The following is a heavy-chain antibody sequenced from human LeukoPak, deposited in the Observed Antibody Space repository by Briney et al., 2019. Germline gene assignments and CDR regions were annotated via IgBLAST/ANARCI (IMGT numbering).Heavy chain of an antibody. CDR2: ISDTVRDT. D-gene: IGHD4-17*01. V-gene: IGHV3-23*01. CDR3: AKDNYGGIFAS. CDR1: GFTFSAYG. J-gene: IGHJ4*02. Sequence: LAGGSLRLSCAASGFTFSAYGMSWVRQAPGKGLEWVSHISDTVRDTWYANSVKGRFIISRDNSRDTVYLQMSSLRPEDTDLYFCAKDNYGGIFASWGQGTLVTVSS.